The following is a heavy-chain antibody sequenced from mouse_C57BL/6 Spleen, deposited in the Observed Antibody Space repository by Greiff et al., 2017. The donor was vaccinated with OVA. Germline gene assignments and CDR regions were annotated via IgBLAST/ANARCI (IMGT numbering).Heavy chain of an antibody. V-gene: IGHV1-61*01. D-gene: IGHD1-1*01. CDR1: GYTFTSYW. CDR3: ARRYYGSSYSHFDY. CDR2: IYPSDSET. J-gene: IGHJ2*01. Sequence: QVQLQQPGAELVRPGSSVKLSCKASGYTFTSYWMDWVKQRPGQGLEWIGNIYPSDSETHYNQKFKDKATLTVDKSSSTAYMQLSSLTSEDSAVYYCARRYYGSSYSHFDYWGQGTTLTVSS.